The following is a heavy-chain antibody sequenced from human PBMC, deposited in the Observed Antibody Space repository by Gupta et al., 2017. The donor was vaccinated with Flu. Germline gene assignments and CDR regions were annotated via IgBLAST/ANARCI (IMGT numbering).Heavy chain of an antibody. J-gene: IGHJ4*02. Sequence: SGYTFTSYGINWVRQAPGQGLEWLGWISPYNGNTNYAQNLRDRVTMTTDTPTSTAYMELRSLRSDDTAVYYCARYNITFGGGELDYWGQGTLVTVSS. V-gene: IGHV1-18*01. CDR2: ISPYNGNT. CDR3: ARYNITFGGGELDY. CDR1: GYTFTSYG. D-gene: IGHD3-16*01.